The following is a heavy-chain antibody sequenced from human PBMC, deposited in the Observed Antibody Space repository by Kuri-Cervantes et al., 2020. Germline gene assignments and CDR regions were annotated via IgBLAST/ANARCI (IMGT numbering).Heavy chain of an antibody. CDR2: IKEDGSDT. CDR1: GFTFGTHW. V-gene: IGHV3-7*01. D-gene: IGHD3-16*01. J-gene: IGHJ1*01. CDR3: AREKGAEVWNYVRYFDD. Sequence: GGSLRLSCSVAGFTFGTHWMSWVRQAPGKGLEWVANIKEDGSDTFYVDSVKGRFIISRDNDKNSLHLQMNRLRVEDTAVYFCAREKGAEVWNYVRYFDDWGQGALVTVSS.